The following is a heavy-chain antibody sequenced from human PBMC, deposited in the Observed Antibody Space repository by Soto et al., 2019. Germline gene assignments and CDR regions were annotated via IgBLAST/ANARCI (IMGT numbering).Heavy chain of an antibody. V-gene: IGHV6-1*01. D-gene: IGHD6-6*01. CDR3: ARGRPAYYGMDV. CDR2: TYYRSKWYN. Sequence: SQTLSLTCAISGGSVSSNSAAWNWIRQSPSRGLEWLGRTYYRSKWYNDYAVSFKSRITVNPDTSKNQFSLQLNSVAPEDTAVYYCARGRPAYYGMDVWGQGTTVTVSS. CDR1: GGSVSSNSAA. J-gene: IGHJ6*02.